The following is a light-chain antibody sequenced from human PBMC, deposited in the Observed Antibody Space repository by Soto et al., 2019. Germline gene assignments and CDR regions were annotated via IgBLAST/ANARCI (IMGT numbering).Light chain of an antibody. Sequence: DLQMTQSPSTLSGSGGDRVIITCRASQTISSWLALYQQKPGKAPKLLLYKASTLKSVVPSRFSGRGSGTEFTLTISSLKPADFATYYCHHYNSYSEAFGPGTKVEL. V-gene: IGKV1-5*03. CDR1: QTISSW. CDR3: HHYNSYSEA. CDR2: KAS. J-gene: IGKJ1*01.